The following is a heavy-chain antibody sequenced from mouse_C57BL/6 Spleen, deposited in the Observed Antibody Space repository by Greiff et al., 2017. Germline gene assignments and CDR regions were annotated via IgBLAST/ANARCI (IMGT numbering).Heavy chain of an antibody. CDR2: IRLKSDNYAT. V-gene: IGHV6-3*01. CDR1: GFTFSNYW. D-gene: IGHD1-1*01. CDR3: ANYYGSSYGGY. J-gene: IGHJ2*01. Sequence: EVKVEESGGGLVQPGGSMKLSCVASGFTFSNYWMNWVRQSPEKGLEWVAQIRLKSDNYATHYAESVKGRFTISRDDSKSSVYLQMNNLRAEDTGIYYCANYYGSSYGGYWGQGTTLTVSS.